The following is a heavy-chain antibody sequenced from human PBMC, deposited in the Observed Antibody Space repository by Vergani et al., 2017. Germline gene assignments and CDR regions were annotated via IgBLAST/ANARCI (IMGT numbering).Heavy chain of an antibody. CDR2: ISYDGSNK. CDR3: ARDYDSYGLEIDY. J-gene: IGHJ4*02. D-gene: IGHD5-18*01. CDR1: GFTFSSYA. V-gene: IGHV3-30*04. Sequence: QVQLVESGGGVVQPGRSLRLSCAASGFTFSSYAMHWVRQAPGKGLEWVAVISYDGSNKYYADSVKGRFTISRDNSKNTLYLQMNSLRAEDTAVYYCARDYDSYGLEIDYWGQGTLVTVSS.